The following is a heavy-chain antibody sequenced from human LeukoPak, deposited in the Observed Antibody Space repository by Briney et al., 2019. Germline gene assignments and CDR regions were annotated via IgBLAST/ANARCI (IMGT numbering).Heavy chain of an antibody. V-gene: IGHV3-74*01. CDR1: GFTLSSYW. Sequence: QTGGSLRLSCAASGFTLSSYWMHWARQAPGKGLEWVSRINNDGSVTNYADSVKGRFTISRDNSKNTLYLQMNSLRAEDTAVYYCAKDPRYEYSSSYYFDYWGQGTLVTVSS. CDR3: AKDPRYEYSSSYYFDY. CDR2: INNDGSVT. D-gene: IGHD6-6*01. J-gene: IGHJ4*02.